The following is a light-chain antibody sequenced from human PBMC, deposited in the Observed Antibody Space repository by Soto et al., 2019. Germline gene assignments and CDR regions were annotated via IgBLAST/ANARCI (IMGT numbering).Light chain of an antibody. J-gene: IGKJ3*01. CDR2: AAS. Sequence: DLQMTQSPSSLSASVGDSVTITCRASQSISSYLNWYQQKPGKAPKLLIYAASSLQSGVQSRFSGSGSGADFTLTIGSLQPEDFATYYCQQSYSTPFTFGPGTKVDIK. V-gene: IGKV1-39*01. CDR1: QSISSY. CDR3: QQSYSTPFT.